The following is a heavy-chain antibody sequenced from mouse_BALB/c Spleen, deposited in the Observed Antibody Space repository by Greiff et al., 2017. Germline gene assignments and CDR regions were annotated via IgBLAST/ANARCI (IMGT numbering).Heavy chain of an antibody. CDR1: GFTFSSYA. Sequence: EVKLMESGGGLVKPGGSLKLSCAASGFTFSSYAMSWVRQTPEKRLEWVASISSGGSTYYPDSVKGRFTISRDNASNILYLQMSSLRSEDTAMYYCARGRDDGYYGYWGQGTTLTVSS. V-gene: IGHV5-6-5*01. J-gene: IGHJ2*01. CDR2: ISSGGST. D-gene: IGHD2-3*01. CDR3: ARGRDDGYYGY.